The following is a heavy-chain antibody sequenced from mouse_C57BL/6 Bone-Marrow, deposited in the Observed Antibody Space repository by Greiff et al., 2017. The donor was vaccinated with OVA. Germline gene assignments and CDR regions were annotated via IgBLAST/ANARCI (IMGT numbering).Heavy chain of an antibody. CDR2: TFYSGIT. D-gene: IGHD2-5*01. CDR1: GFSINSDCY. V-gene: IGHV3-3*01. CDR3: ARAYYSNYEDYAMDY. Sequence: EVQLQQSGPSLVRPSQTLSLTCTVTGFSINSDCYWIWIRQFPGNKLEYIGYTFYSGITYYNPSLESRTYITRDTSKNQFSLKLSSVTTEDTATYYCARAYYSNYEDYAMDYWGQGTSVTVSS. J-gene: IGHJ4*01.